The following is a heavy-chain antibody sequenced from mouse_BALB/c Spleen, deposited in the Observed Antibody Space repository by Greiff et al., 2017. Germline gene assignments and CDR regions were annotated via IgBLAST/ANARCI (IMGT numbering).Heavy chain of an antibody. Sequence: EVQLVESGGGLVQPGGSRKLSCAASGFTFSSFGMHWVRQAPEKGLEWVAYISSGSSTIYYADTVKGRFTISRDNPKNTLFLQMTSLRSEDTAMYCCALRAYWGQGTLVTVSA. CDR1: GFTFSSFG. J-gene: IGHJ3*01. V-gene: IGHV5-17*02. CDR3: ALRAY. CDR2: ISSGSSTI.